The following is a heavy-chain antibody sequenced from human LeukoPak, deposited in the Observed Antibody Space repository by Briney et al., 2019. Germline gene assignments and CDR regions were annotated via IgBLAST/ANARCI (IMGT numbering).Heavy chain of an antibody. J-gene: IGHJ6*03. CDR2: IIPIFGTA. CDR1: GGTFSSYA. Sequence: SVKVSCKASGGTFSSYAISWVRQAPGQGLEWMGGIIPIFGTANYAQKFQGRVTITADESTSTAYMELSSLRSEDTAVYYCAREGSIAAARYYYYMDVWGKGTTVTVSS. CDR3: AREGSIAAARYYYYMDV. V-gene: IGHV1-69*13. D-gene: IGHD6-13*01.